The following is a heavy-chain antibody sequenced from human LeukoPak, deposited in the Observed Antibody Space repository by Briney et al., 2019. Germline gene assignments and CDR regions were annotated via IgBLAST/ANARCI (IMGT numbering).Heavy chain of an antibody. CDR3: VRPGQSSWWVYFNY. J-gene: IGHJ4*02. Sequence: SETLSLTCTVSGGSISTFYYWTWIRQPPGKGLEWIGNIHSSGSTSYNPSLKSRVTMSVDTSKNQFSLRLSSVTAADTAVYYCVRPGQSSWWVYFNYWGQGTVVTVPS. CDR1: GGSISTFYY. CDR2: IHSSGST. V-gene: IGHV4-4*09. D-gene: IGHD2-15*01.